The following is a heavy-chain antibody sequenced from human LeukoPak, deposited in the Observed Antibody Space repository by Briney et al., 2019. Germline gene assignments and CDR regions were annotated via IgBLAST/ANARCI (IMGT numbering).Heavy chain of an antibody. J-gene: IGHJ4*02. D-gene: IGHD2-2*01. CDR2: IYYSGST. CDR3: ARDRVVPAPRLDY. CDR1: GGSISSYY. Sequence: PSETLSLTCTVSGGSISSYYWSWIRQPPGKGLEWIGSIYYSGSTYYNPSLKSRVTISVDTSKNQFSLKLSSVTAADTAVYYCARDRVVPAPRLDYWGQGTLVTVSS. V-gene: IGHV4-39*07.